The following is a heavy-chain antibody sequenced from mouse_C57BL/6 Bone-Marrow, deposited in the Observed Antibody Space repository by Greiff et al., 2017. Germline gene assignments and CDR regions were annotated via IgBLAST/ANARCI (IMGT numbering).Heavy chain of an antibody. J-gene: IGHJ3*01. CDR1: GFTFSNYW. CDR3: TGAYRNHEWFAV. D-gene: IGHD2-5*01. Sequence: EVQLLEPGGGLVQPGGSMKLSYVASGFTFSNYWMNWVRQSPEQGLEWVAQIRLNSDNYATHDSVSVKGRFTISRADSTSSVYLHMNHLRSEDTGIGSSTGAYRNHEWFAVWGKGTMVTVAA. V-gene: IGHV6-3*01. CDR2: IRLNSDNYAT.